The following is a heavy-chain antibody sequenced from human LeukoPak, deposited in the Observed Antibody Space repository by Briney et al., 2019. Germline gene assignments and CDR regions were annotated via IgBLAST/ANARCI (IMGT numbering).Heavy chain of an antibody. J-gene: IGHJ4*02. CDR3: ARDTHYYYDSSGYLLL. CDR2: IGGSGATT. V-gene: IGHV3-23*01. D-gene: IGHD3-22*01. Sequence: GGSLRLSCAASGFTFTNYAMAWVRQAPGKGLEWVSAIGGSGATTYTADSVKGRFTISRDNSKNTLYLQMNSLRAEDTAVYYCARDTHYYYDSSGYLLLWGQGTLVTVSS. CDR1: GFTFTNYA.